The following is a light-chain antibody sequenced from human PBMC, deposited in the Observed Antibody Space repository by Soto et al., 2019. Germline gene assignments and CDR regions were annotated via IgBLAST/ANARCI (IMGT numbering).Light chain of an antibody. J-gene: IGKJ2*01. CDR1: QTVSRS. CDR2: GAS. CDR3: QQYIDWPPYT. Sequence: EVVLTQSPATLSVSPGERATLSCRASQTVSRSLAWYQQKPGQAPRLLIYGASMRATGVPDRFSGSGSGTDCTLTISRLQSEDFAVYYCQQYIDWPPYTFGQGTKVEIK. V-gene: IGKV3-15*01.